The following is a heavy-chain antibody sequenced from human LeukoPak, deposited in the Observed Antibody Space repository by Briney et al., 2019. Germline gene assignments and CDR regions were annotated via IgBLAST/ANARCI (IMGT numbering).Heavy chain of an antibody. D-gene: IGHD6-13*01. Sequence: GGSLRLSCAASGFIVGHNYMSWFRQAPGKGLEWVSAISGGGGGTYYADSVKGRFTISRDNSKNTLYLQMNSLRAADTAVYHCAKGSPGYSSSCFDYWGQGALVTVSS. CDR1: GFIVGHNY. CDR3: AKGSPGYSSSCFDY. CDR2: ISGGGGGT. J-gene: IGHJ4*02. V-gene: IGHV3-23*01.